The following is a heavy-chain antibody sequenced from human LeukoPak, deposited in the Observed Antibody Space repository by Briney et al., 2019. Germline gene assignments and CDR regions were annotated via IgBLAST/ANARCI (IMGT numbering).Heavy chain of an antibody. Sequence: GESLKISCKGSGYSFTSYWIGWVRQMPGKGLEWMGIIYPGDSDTRYSPSFQGQVTISADKSISTTYLQWSSLKASDTAMYYCATQAAADYYYYYMDVWSKGTTVTISS. CDR2: IYPGDSDT. CDR1: GYSFTSYW. V-gene: IGHV5-51*01. J-gene: IGHJ6*03. D-gene: IGHD6-13*01. CDR3: ATQAAADYYYYYMDV.